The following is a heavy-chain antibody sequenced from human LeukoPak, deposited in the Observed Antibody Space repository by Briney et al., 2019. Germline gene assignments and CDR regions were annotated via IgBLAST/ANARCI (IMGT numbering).Heavy chain of an antibody. CDR3: ARQQQQLWYD. J-gene: IGHJ4*02. V-gene: IGHV3-7*04. CDR1: GFTFSSYW. D-gene: IGHD5-18*01. Sequence: GGSRRLSCAASGFTFSSYWMNWVRQAPGKGLEWVANIKQDGSEKYYVDSVKGRFTISRDNAKNSLYLQMYSLRAEDTAVYFCARQQQQLWYDWGQGTLVTVSS. CDR2: IKQDGSEK.